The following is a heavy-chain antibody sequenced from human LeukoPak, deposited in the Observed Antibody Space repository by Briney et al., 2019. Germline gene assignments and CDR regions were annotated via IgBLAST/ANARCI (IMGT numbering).Heavy chain of an antibody. CDR3: ARVAVSTVTTVFDY. CDR2: IYYSGST. Sequence: SETLSLTCTVSGGSISSYYWSWIRQPPGKGLEWIGYIYYSGSTNYNPSLKSRVTISVDTSKNQFSLKLSSVTAADTAVYYCARVAVSTVTTVFDYWGQGTLATVSS. J-gene: IGHJ4*02. V-gene: IGHV4-59*01. D-gene: IGHD4-17*01. CDR1: GGSISSYY.